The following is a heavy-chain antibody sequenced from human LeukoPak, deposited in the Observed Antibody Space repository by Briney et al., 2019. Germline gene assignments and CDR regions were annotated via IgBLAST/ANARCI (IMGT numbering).Heavy chain of an antibody. Sequence: PSETLSLTCTVSNGSISSFYWTWIRQPPGRGLEWIGYIYYTGTTDYNPSLKSRVTISVDTSKNQFSLKLSSVTAADTAVYYCARHHDYYSGSLKRAFDMWGQGTVVTVSS. CDR2: IYYTGTT. V-gene: IGHV4-59*01. CDR3: ARHHDYYSGSLKRAFDM. CDR1: NGSISSFY. J-gene: IGHJ3*02. D-gene: IGHD2-15*01.